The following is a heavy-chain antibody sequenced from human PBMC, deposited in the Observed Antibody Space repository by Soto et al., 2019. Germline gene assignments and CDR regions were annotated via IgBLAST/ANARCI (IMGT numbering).Heavy chain of an antibody. D-gene: IGHD3-16*01. J-gene: IGHJ5*02. V-gene: IGHV4-59*01. CDR3: ARTVQLWPTGWFDP. Sequence: SETLSLTCSVSGGSISGSYWSWIRQSPGKGLEWLGYVYYTGSTNYSPSLRSRVSISVDTSKDQFSLQLRSVTPADTAVYYCARTVQLWPTGWFDPWGQGTLVTVSS. CDR2: VYYTGST. CDR1: GGSISGSY.